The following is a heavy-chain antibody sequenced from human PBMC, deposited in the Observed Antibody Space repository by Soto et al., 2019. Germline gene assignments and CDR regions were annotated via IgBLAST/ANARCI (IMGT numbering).Heavy chain of an antibody. CDR3: ARVLSGTRSFDY. J-gene: IGHJ4*02. CDR1: GFSLSAYY. CDR2: ITTTGNYT. V-gene: IGHV3-11*05. Sequence: QVQLVESGGGLVKPGGSLRLSCAASGFSLSAYYMTWIRQAPGKGLEWLSYITTTGNYTDYADSVKGRFTTSRDNAKNSLYLQMNSLRADDTAVYYWARVLSGTRSFDYWGQGTLVTVSS. D-gene: IGHD5-12*01.